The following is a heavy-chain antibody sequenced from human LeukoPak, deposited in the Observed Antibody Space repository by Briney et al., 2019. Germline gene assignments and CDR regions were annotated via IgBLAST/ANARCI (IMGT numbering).Heavy chain of an antibody. CDR3: ARGDYYDSSDTFDY. CDR2: MNPNNSNT. Sequence: ASVKVSCKASGYTFTSYDINWVRQANGQGLEWMGWMNPNNSNTGYAQKFQGRVTMTRNTSISTAYMELSSLRSEATAVYYCARGDYYDSSDTFDYWGQGTLVTVSS. V-gene: IGHV1-8*01. D-gene: IGHD3-22*01. CDR1: GYTFTSYD. J-gene: IGHJ4*02.